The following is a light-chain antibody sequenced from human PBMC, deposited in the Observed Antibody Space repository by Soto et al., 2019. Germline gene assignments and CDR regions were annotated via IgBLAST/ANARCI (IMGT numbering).Light chain of an antibody. CDR2: DAS. V-gene: IGKV3-11*01. CDR3: QQRSSWPLT. Sequence: EIVLTQSPATLSLSPGEGATLSCRASQSVSSYLAWYQQKPGQAPWLLIYDASNRATGIPARFSGSGSGTDFTLTISSLEPVDFAIYYCQQRSSWPLTFGQGTRLEFK. J-gene: IGKJ5*01. CDR1: QSVSSY.